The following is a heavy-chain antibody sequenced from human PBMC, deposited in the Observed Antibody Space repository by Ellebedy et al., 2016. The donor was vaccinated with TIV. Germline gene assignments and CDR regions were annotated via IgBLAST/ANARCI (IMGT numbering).Heavy chain of an antibody. D-gene: IGHD2-21*02. CDR2: VFHTGRT. CDR3: ARMLTAYFAQYYDGMGV. V-gene: IGHV4-34*12. Sequence: GSLRLXXAVYGGSFSGYYWSWIRQPPGKGLEWIGDVFHTGRTNYSPSLKSRVTISVEKSKNQFSLVLTSVTAADTAMYFCARMLTAYFAQYYDGMGVWGQGTTVTVS. CDR1: GGSFSGYY. J-gene: IGHJ6*02.